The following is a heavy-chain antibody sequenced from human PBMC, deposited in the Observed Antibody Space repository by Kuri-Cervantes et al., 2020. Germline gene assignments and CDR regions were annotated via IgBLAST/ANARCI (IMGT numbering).Heavy chain of an antibody. CDR2: IKSKTDDEPT. Sequence: GGSLRLSCAASGFTFSRAWMSWVRQAPGKGPEWVGRIKSKTDDEPTDYAAPVKGRFTISRDDSKNTLYLQMNGLRAQDTAVYYCARGLFGDYYDSDEKNYWGQGTLVTVSS. V-gene: IGHV3-15*01. CDR1: GFTFSRAW. D-gene: IGHD3-22*01. CDR3: ARGLFGDYYDSDEKNY. J-gene: IGHJ4*02.